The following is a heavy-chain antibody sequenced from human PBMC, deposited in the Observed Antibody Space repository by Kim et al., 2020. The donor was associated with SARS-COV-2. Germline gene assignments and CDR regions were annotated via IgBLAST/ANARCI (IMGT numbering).Heavy chain of an antibody. D-gene: IGHD3-22*01. J-gene: IGHJ4*02. CDR2: IYYSWST. CDR1: GGSISSGGYY. CDR3: ARSPQSWVVVTHFDY. Sequence: SETLSLTCTVSGGSISSGGYYWSWIRQHPGKGLVWFGYIYYSWSTYYNPSLKSRVTISVDTSKNQFSLKLSSVTAAVTAVYYCARSPQSWVVVTHFDYWSQGTLVTVSS. V-gene: IGHV4-31*03.